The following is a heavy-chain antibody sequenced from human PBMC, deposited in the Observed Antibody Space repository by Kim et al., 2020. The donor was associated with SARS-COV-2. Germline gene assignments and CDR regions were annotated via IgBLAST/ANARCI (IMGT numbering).Heavy chain of an antibody. CDR2: IWYDGSNK. CDR1: GFTFSSYG. J-gene: IGHJ4*02. Sequence: GGSLRLSCAASGFTFSSYGMHWVRQAPGKGLEWVAVIWYDGSNKYYADSVKGRFTISRDNSKNTLYLQMNSLRAEDTAVYYCARGALAANIFDYWGQGTLVTVSS. D-gene: IGHD6-13*01. V-gene: IGHV3-33*01. CDR3: ARGALAANIFDY.